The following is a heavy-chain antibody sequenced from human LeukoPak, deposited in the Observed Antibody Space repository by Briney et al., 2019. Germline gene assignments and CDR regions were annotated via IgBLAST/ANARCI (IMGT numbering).Heavy chain of an antibody. CDR3: ASMITFPGGV. D-gene: IGHD3-16*01. V-gene: IGHV3-53*01. J-gene: IGHJ6*04. CDR2: IYSGGST. CDR1: GFTFSSYG. Sequence: PGGSLRLSCAASGFTFSSYGMHWVRQAPGKGLEWVSVIYSGGSTYYADSVKGRFTISRDNSKNTLYLQMNSLRAEDTAVYYCASMITFPGGVWGKGTTVTISS.